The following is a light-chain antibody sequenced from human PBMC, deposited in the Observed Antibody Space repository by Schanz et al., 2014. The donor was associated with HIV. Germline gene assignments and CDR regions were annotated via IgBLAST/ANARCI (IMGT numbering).Light chain of an antibody. J-gene: IGLJ3*02. Sequence: QSVLTQPPSVSGAPGQRVTVSCTGGSSNIGTGYDVHWYQHLPGTAPKLLIYVNINRPSGVPARFSGTQSGTSASLAITGLQAEDEADYYCAAWDDSLSGGVFGGGTKLTVL. CDR3: AAWDDSLSGGV. V-gene: IGLV1-40*01. CDR2: VNI. CDR1: SSNIGTGYD.